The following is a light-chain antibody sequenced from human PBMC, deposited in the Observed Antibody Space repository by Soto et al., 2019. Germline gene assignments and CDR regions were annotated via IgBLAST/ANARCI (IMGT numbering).Light chain of an antibody. CDR2: DAS. Sequence: EVVMSLSPATLSVSPGERASLSCRASQSGYSNLAWYQQKPGQAPRLLIYDASTRATGLPARFSGSGSGTEFTLTISSLQSEDFAVYYCQQYSYWPLTFGGRSMVDVK. V-gene: IGKV3-15*01. J-gene: IGKJ4*01. CDR3: QQYSYWPLT. CDR1: QSGYSN.